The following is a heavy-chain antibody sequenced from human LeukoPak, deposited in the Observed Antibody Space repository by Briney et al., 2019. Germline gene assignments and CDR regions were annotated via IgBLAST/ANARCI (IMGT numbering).Heavy chain of an antibody. CDR1: GFTFSSYG. V-gene: IGHV3-33*06. CDR2: IWYDGNTK. J-gene: IGHJ6*03. CDR3: AKGRTYGPGSFYMDV. D-gene: IGHD3-10*01. Sequence: GGSLRLSCAASGFTFSSYGMHWVRQAPGKGLEWVAVIWYDGNTKFYGDFVKGRFTISRDNSKNTVYLQMDSLRAEDTAVYYCAKGRTYGPGSFYMDVWGVGTTVTVSS.